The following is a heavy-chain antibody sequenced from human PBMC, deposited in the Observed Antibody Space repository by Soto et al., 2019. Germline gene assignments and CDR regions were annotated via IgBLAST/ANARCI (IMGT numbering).Heavy chain of an antibody. CDR2: ISSNGGNT. Sequence: PGGSLRLSCSASGFTFSSYAMHWVRQAPGKGLEYVSAISSNGGNTYYADSVNGRFTISRDNSKSTLYLQMSSLRAEDTAVYYCVKGTTSPNRFDYWGQGTLVTVS. CDR1: GFTFSSYA. CDR3: VKGTTSPNRFDY. V-gene: IGHV3-64D*06. D-gene: IGHD2-2*01. J-gene: IGHJ4*02.